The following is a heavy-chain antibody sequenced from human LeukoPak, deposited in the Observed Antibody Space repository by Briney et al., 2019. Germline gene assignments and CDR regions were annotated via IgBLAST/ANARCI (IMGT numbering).Heavy chain of an antibody. CDR1: GFTFSDAW. V-gene: IGHV3-15*01. Sequence: GGSLRLSCVGSGFTFSDAWISWVRQAPGKGLEWVGRIKSKIDGGTIGYAAPVKGRFTISRDDSRNTLYLQMNSLKTEDTAVYYCTTRRQDGCWGQGTLVTVS. D-gene: IGHD6-25*01. J-gene: IGHJ4*02. CDR3: TTRRQDGC. CDR2: IKSKIDGGTI.